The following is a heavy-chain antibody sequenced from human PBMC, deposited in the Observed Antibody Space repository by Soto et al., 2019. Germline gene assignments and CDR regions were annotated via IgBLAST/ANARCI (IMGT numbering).Heavy chain of an antibody. Sequence: QVQLVESGGDLVKPGGSLRLSCAASGFTFSDYYMSWIRQAPGKGLEWVSYISSSGSYTNYPDSVKGRFTISRDNAKNSLYLQMNSLRAEDTAVYYCARDAYDSSVYLSWYFALWGRGTLVTVSS. D-gene: IGHD3-22*01. J-gene: IGHJ2*01. CDR3: ARDAYDSSVYLSWYFAL. CDR1: GFTFSDYY. V-gene: IGHV3-11*06. CDR2: ISSSGSYT.